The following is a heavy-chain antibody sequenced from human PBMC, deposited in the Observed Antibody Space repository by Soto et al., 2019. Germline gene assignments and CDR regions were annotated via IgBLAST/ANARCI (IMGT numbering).Heavy chain of an antibody. V-gene: IGHV1-8*01. CDR2: MNPNSGNT. CDR3: ARGFSGYGIYYYYYMDV. CDR1: GYSFTSYD. Sequence: ASVKVSCKAAGYSFTSYDINWVRQASGQGSEWMGWMNPNSGNTGYAQKFQGRVTMTRDTSISTAYMELSSLRSEDTAVYYCARGFSGYGIYYYYYMDVWGKGTTVTVSS. D-gene: IGHD5-12*01. J-gene: IGHJ6*03.